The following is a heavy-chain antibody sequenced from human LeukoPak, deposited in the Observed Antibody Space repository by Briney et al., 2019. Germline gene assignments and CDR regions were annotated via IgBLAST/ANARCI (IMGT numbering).Heavy chain of an antibody. V-gene: IGHV6-1*01. CDR2: TYYRSKWYN. Sequence: SQTLSLTCAISGDSVSSNSVAWNWIRQSPSRGLEWLGRTYYRSKWYNDYAVSVRSRITINPDTSKNQFSLQLNSVTTADSAIYYCARGVDRARMRTWGQGTLVTVSS. J-gene: IGHJ5*02. CDR1: GDSVSSNSVA. CDR3: ARGVDRARMRT. D-gene: IGHD5-18*01.